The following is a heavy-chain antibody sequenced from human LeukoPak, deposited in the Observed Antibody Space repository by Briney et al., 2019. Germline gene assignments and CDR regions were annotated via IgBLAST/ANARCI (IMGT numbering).Heavy chain of an antibody. V-gene: IGHV1-3*01. CDR1: GYTFSTYA. J-gene: IGHJ4*02. CDR3: ARSNDGDY. Sequence: ASVKVSCKASGYTFSTYAIHWVRQAPGQRLEWMGWINAGNGNTRYSQKFQGRVTTTRDTSASTAYMELSSLTSEDTAVYYCARSNDGDYWGQGTLVTVSS. CDR2: INAGNGNT. D-gene: IGHD5-24*01.